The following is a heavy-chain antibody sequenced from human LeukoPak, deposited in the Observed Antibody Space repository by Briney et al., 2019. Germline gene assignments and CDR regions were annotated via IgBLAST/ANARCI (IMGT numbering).Heavy chain of an antibody. J-gene: IGHJ6*02. CDR2: ISGRGSHT. CDR3: AKGRNDDFYYYGMDV. V-gene: IGHV3-23*01. CDR1: GFTFGNYA. Sequence: PGGSLRLSCAASGFTFGNYAMNWVRQAPGKGLERVSGISGRGSHTYYADSVKGRFTISRDNSKSTLYLQLDSLRAEDTAVYYCAKGRNDDFYYYGMDVWGQGTTVTVSS.